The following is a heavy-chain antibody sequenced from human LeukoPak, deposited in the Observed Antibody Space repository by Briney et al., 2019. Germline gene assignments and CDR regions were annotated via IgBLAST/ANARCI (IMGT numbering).Heavy chain of an antibody. CDR3: AREMGYSYGYRYNWFDP. CDR1: GGSISSYY. Sequence: SETLSLTCTVSGGSISSYYWSWIRQPPGKGLEWIGYIYYSGSTNYNPSLKSRVTISVDTSKNQFSLKLSSVTAADTAVYYCAREMGYSYGYRYNWFDPWGQGTLVTVSS. D-gene: IGHD5-18*01. CDR2: IYYSGST. V-gene: IGHV4-59*12. J-gene: IGHJ5*02.